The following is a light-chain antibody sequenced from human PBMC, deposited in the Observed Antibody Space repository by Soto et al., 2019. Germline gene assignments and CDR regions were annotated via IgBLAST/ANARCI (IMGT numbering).Light chain of an antibody. CDR3: CSYTTSSTLV. V-gene: IGLV2-14*01. J-gene: IGLJ3*02. CDR1: NSDVGHYKY. Sequence: QSALTQPASVSGSPGQSITISCTGTNSDVGHYKYVSWYQHHPGKAPRLIISEVSNRPSGVSHRFSGSKSGNMASLTISGLQAEDEADYYCCSYTTSSTLVFGGGTKVT. CDR2: EVS.